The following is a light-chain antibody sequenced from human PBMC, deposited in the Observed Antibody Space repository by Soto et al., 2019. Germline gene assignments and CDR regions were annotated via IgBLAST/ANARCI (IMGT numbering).Light chain of an antibody. Sequence: EIVLTQSPGTLSLSPGERATLSCRASQSVTAGYFAWYQQKPGQAPRLLIYETSSRTTGIPDRFSGSGSGTDFTLTISRLEPEDFAVYYCQQYGNSPKFGQGTKV. CDR1: QSVTAGY. CDR2: ETS. J-gene: IGKJ1*01. V-gene: IGKV3-20*01. CDR3: QQYGNSPK.